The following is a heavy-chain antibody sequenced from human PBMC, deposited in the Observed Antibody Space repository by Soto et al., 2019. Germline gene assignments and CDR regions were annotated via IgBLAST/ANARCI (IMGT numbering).Heavy chain of an antibody. CDR2: ISGSGGST. J-gene: IGHJ4*02. V-gene: IGHV3-23*01. D-gene: IGHD3-10*01. CDR1: GFTFSSYA. Sequence: GGSLRLSCAASGFTFSSYAMSWVRQAPGKGLEWVSAISGSGGSTYYADSVKGRFTISRDNSKNTLYLQMNSLRAEDTAVYYCAKDSGSGSYYLSGFDYWGQGNLVTVSS. CDR3: AKDSGSGSYYLSGFDY.